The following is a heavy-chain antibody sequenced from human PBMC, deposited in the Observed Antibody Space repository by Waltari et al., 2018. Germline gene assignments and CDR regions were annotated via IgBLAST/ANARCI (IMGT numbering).Heavy chain of an antibody. CDR3: AKVPGTSQLYYLDN. Sequence: QVQLVESGGGAVQPGRYLRLSCEATGFTFNSYTLHWVRQAPGKGLEWVAVISYNGNDKYYTDSVKGRFTISRDNSKNTLYLQMNSLRPEDTAVYYCAKVPGTSQLYYLDNWGQGTLVTVSS. J-gene: IGHJ4*02. V-gene: IGHV3-30*18. D-gene: IGHD1-1*01. CDR1: GFTFNSYT. CDR2: ISYNGNDK.